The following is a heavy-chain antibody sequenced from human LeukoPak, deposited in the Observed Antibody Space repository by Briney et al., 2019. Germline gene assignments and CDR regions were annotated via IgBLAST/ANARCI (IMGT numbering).Heavy chain of an antibody. CDR1: GYSISSGYY. CDR3: ARDNTGSYYFDY. CDR2: IYHSGST. D-gene: IGHD1-1*01. J-gene: IGHJ4*02. V-gene: IGHV4-38-2*02. Sequence: SETLSLTCTVSGYSISSGYYWGWIRQPPGKGLEWIGSIYHSGSTYYNPSLKSRVTISVDTSKNQFSLKLSSVTAADTAVYYCARDNTGSYYFDYWGQGTLVTVSS.